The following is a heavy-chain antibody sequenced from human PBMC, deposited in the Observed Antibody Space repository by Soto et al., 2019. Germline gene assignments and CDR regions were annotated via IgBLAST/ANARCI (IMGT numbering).Heavy chain of an antibody. CDR1: GGSISSSSYY. J-gene: IGHJ5*02. D-gene: IGHD6-13*01. V-gene: IGHV4-39*01. CDR2: IYYSGST. CDR3: ARRRAAGTTWFDP. Sequence: SGTLSLTCTVSGGSISSSSYYWGWIRQPPGKGLESIGSIYYSGSTYYNPPLKSRVTISVDTSKNQFSLKLSSVTAADTAVYYCARRRAAGTTWFDPWGQGTLVTVSS.